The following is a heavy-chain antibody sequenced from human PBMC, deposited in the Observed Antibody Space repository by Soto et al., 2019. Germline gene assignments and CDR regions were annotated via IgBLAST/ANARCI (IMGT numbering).Heavy chain of an antibody. J-gene: IGHJ5*02. D-gene: IGHD3-10*01. CDR2: ISWNSGSI. Sequence: EVQLVESGGGLVQPGRSLRLSCAASGFTFDDYAMHWVRQAPGKGLEWVSGISWNSGSIGYADSVKGRFTISRDNAKNSLYLQMNSLGAEDTALYYCAKGQTGWFGELLRNWFDPWGQGTLVTVSS. V-gene: IGHV3-9*01. CDR3: AKGQTGWFGELLRNWFDP. CDR1: GFTFDDYA.